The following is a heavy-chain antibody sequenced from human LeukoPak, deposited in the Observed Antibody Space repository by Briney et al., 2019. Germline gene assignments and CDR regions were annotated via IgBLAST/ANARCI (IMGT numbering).Heavy chain of an antibody. Sequence: GGSLRLSCAASGFTFSSYSMNWVRQAPGKGLEWVSSISSTSSYIYDADSVKGRFTISRDNAKNSLYLQMNSLRAEDTAVYYCARASSGWAVDLYYFDNWGQGTLVTVSS. CDR2: ISSTSSYI. V-gene: IGHV3-21*01. CDR3: ARASSGWAVDLYYFDN. CDR1: GFTFSSYS. J-gene: IGHJ4*02. D-gene: IGHD6-19*01.